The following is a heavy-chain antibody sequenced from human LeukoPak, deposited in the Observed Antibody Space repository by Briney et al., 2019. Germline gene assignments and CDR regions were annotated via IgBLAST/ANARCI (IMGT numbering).Heavy chain of an antibody. J-gene: IGHJ3*02. CDR2: IIPIFGTA. CDR3: ARVEYAISAFDI. Sequence: ASVKVSCKASGGTFSSYAISWVRQAPGQGREWMGGIIPIFGTANYAQKFQGRVTITTDESTSTAYMELSSLRSEDTAVYYCARVEYAISAFDIWGQGTMVTVSS. CDR1: GGTFSSYA. V-gene: IGHV1-69*05. D-gene: IGHD1-1*01.